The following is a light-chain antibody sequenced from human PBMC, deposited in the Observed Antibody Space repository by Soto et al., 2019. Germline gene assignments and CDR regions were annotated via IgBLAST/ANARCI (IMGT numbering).Light chain of an antibody. CDR1: QSVNGY. CDR2: RIF. V-gene: IGKV3-15*01. Sequence: EIVMTQSPGTLSVFPGESVTLSCRASQSVNGYLDWFQHKPGQAPRLVLKRIFIRSIGVPARFSGSGSETEFTLTINGLQSEDSGVYYCQQYNNWPPYTFGQGTKLEIK. CDR3: QQYNNWPPYT. J-gene: IGKJ2*01.